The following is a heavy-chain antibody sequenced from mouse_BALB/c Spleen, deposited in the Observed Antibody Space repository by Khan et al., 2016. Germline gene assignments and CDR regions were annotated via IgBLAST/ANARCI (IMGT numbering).Heavy chain of an antibody. V-gene: IGHV9-1*02. Sequence: IQLVQSGPELKKPGETVKISCKASGYTFTNYGMNWVKQAPGKGLKWMGWIKTYTGEATSVDDFKGRFAFSLETSASTAYLQINNLKNEDMATYFCARRRQLDLYYAMDYWGQGTSVTVSS. CDR1: GYTFTNYG. J-gene: IGHJ4*01. CDR3: ARRRQLDLYYAMDY. CDR2: IKTYTGEA. D-gene: IGHD6-1*01.